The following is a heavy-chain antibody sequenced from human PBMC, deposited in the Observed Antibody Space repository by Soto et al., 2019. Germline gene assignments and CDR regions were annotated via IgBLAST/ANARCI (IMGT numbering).Heavy chain of an antibody. Sequence: SETLSLTCTVSGGSISNDCWSWIRQTPGKELEWIGYIHYSGSTNYNPSLKSRVTISVDTSKNQLSLKLNSVTAADTAVYYCARDLSLDYWGQGTLVTRLL. CDR2: IHYSGST. CDR3: ARDLSLDY. D-gene: IGHD3-16*02. CDR1: GGSISNDC. J-gene: IGHJ4*02. V-gene: IGHV4-59*01.